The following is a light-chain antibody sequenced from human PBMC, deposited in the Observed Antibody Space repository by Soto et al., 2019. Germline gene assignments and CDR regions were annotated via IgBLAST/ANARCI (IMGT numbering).Light chain of an antibody. Sequence: DTQMTQSPSTLSASVGDRVTIICRASQSISTLLAWYQQKPGKAPKLLISGASSLESGVPSRFSGSGSGTEFTLTISSLQPDDFATYYCQQYYTYSTFGQGTKVDIK. CDR3: QQYYTYST. V-gene: IGKV1-5*02. CDR1: QSISTL. CDR2: GAS. J-gene: IGKJ1*01.